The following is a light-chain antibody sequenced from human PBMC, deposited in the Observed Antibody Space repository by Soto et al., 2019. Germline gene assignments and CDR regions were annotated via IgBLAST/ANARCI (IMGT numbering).Light chain of an antibody. Sequence: IEVTQSPSSLSASVGDRVTITCRTSHSFSRFLIWYQQRPGQAPKLLIYAASILQSGAPSRFSGSGSGTEFTLTISSLQPDDSATYYCQQTYSTSPVTFGPGTKVDV. CDR2: AAS. CDR3: QQTYSTSPVT. CDR1: HSFSRF. J-gene: IGKJ3*01. V-gene: IGKV1-39*01.